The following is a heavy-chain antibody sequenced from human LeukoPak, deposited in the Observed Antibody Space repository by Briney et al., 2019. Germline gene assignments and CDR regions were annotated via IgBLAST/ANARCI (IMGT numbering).Heavy chain of an antibody. CDR1: GFTFSSYA. CDR3: AKEENPKYQLLYFDY. D-gene: IGHD2-2*02. CDR2: ISGSGGST. V-gene: IGHV3-23*01. Sequence: GRSLRLPCAASGFTFSSYAMSWVRQAPGKGLVGVSAISGSGGSTYYADSVKGRFTISRDNSKNTLYLQMNSLRAEDTAVYYCAKEENPKYQLLYFDYWGQGTLVTVSS. J-gene: IGHJ4*02.